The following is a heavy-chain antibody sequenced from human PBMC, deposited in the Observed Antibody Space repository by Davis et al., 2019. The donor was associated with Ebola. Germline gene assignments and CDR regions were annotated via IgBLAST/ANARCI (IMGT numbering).Heavy chain of an antibody. CDR2: TYYNSKWYN. V-gene: IGHV6-1*01. CDR1: GDSVSGGSAA. CDR3: ARGWLRSGLDY. J-gene: IGHJ4*02. D-gene: IGHD5-12*01. Sequence: HSQTLSLTCAISGDSVSGGSAAWNWIRQPPSRGLEWLGRTYYNSKWYNDYAVSVKSRITINPDTSKNQFSLHLNSVTPGDTAVYYSARGWLRSGLDYWGQGILVTVSS.